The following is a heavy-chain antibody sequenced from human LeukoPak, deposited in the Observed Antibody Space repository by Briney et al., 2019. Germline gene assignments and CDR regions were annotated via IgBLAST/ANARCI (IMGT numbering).Heavy chain of an antibody. J-gene: IGHJ4*02. CDR3: ARDPDDRNGCYPTDY. CDR2: INPKSGGT. D-gene: IGHD3-22*01. V-gene: IGHV1-2*02. Sequence: ASVKVSCKASGYTFTGYYMHWVRQAPGQGLEWMGWINPKSGGTNYAQRFQGRVTMTRDTSSSTVHMELSRLRSDDTAVYYCARDPDDRNGCYPTDYWGQGTLVTVSS. CDR1: GYTFTGYY.